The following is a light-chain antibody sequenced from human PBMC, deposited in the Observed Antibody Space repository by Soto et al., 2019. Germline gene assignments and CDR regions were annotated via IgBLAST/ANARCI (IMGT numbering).Light chain of an antibody. CDR3: QQFNSFF. V-gene: IGKV1-13*02. J-gene: IGKJ3*01. Sequence: AIQLTQSPSSLSASVGDRVTITCRASQGISSALAWYQQKPGKAPKLLIYDASSLESGVPSRFSGSGSGTDFTLNISSLQPEDFATYYCQQFNSFFFGPGTKVDIK. CDR1: QGISSA. CDR2: DAS.